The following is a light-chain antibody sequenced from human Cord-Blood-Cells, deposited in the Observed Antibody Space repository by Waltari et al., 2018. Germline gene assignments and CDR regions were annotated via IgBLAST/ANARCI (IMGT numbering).Light chain of an antibody. Sequence: EIVLTQSPGTLSLSPGERATLSCRASQSVSNSYLAWYQQKPGQAPRLLIYGASSRATDIPDRFSGSGSGTDFTLTISRLEPEDFAVYYCQQYGSSRPLTFGGGTKVEIK. CDR2: GAS. CDR3: QQYGSSRPLT. V-gene: IGKV3-20*01. J-gene: IGKJ4*01. CDR1: QSVSNSY.